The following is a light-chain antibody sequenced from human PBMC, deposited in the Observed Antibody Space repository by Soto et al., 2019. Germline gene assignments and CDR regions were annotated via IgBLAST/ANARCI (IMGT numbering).Light chain of an antibody. CDR3: QQYHNYPWT. V-gene: IGKV1-5*01. Sequence: DIQMTQSPSTLSASIRDIFTIACRASQSISSWLAWYQQRPGKAPKLLIYEASILESGVPSRFSGSGSGTEFTLTINSLQPDDIATYYCQQYHNYPWTFGQGTKVDI. J-gene: IGKJ1*01. CDR2: EAS. CDR1: QSISSW.